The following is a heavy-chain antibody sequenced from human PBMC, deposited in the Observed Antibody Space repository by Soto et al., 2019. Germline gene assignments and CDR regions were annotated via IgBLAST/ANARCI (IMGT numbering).Heavy chain of an antibody. D-gene: IGHD6-13*01. CDR3: ARVHGSLVIAAARFGMDV. V-gene: IGHV3-7*01. CDR2: IKQDGSEK. CDR1: GFTFSSYW. Sequence: EVQLVESGGGLVQPGGSLRLSCAASGFTFSSYWMSWVRQAPGKGLEWVANIKQDGSEKYYVDSVKGRFTISRDNAKNSLYLQMNSLRAEDTAVYYCARVHGSLVIAAARFGMDVWGQGTTVTVSS. J-gene: IGHJ6*02.